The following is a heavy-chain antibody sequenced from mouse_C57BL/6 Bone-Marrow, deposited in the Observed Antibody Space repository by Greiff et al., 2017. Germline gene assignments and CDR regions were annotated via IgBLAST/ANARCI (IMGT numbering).Heavy chain of an antibody. J-gene: IGHJ1*03. V-gene: IGHV1-59*01. D-gene: IGHD1-3*01. CDR1: GYTFTSYW. CDR2: IDPSDSYT. Sequence: VQLQQPGAELVSPGTSVKLSCKASGYTFTSYWMHWVKQRPGQGLEWIGVIDPSDSYTNYNQKFKGKATLTVDTSSSTAYMQLSSLTSEDSAVYYCARKTLELRVWYFDVWGTGTTVTVSS. CDR3: ARKTLELRVWYFDV.